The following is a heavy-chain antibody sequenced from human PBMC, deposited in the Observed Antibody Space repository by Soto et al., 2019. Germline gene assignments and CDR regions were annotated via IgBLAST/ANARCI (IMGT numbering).Heavy chain of an antibody. J-gene: IGHJ5*02. CDR1: GYTFTGYY. V-gene: IGHV1-2*04. CDR2: INPNSGGT. Sequence: ASVKVSCKASGYTFTGYYMHWVRQAPGQGLEWMGWINPNSGGTNYAQKFQGWVTMTRDTSISTAYMELSRLRSDDTAVYYCARGYVILIVFYTWFDPWGQGTLVTVSS. D-gene: IGHD3-9*01. CDR3: ARGYVILIVFYTWFDP.